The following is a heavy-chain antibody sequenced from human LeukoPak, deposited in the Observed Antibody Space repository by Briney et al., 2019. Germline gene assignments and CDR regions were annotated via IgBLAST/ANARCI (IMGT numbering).Heavy chain of an antibody. CDR2: ISSSGSTI. D-gene: IGHD1-14*01. CDR3: TRDPRNLDY. V-gene: IGHV3-11*04. Sequence: GGSLRLSCTASGFTFSDYYMSWIRQAPGKGLEWVAYISSSGSTIHYADSVKARFTISRNNAKNSLYLQMNSLRAEDTAVYYCTRDPRNLDYWGQGTLVTVSS. CDR1: GFTFSDYY. J-gene: IGHJ4*02.